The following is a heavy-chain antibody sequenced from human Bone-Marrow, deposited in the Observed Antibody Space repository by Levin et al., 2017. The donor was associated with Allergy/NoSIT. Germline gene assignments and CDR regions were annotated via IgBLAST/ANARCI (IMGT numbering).Heavy chain of an antibody. D-gene: IGHD1-14*01. CDR1: GFSISTTGVG. J-gene: IGHJ4*02. CDR2: IYWNDEK. CDR3: AHTEPRSGAHFDF. Sequence: ASGPTLVKPTQTLTLTCTFSGFSISTTGVGVGWIRQPPGKGLDWLALIYWNDEKRYSPPLKNRLTITKDTSKNQVVLTMTYLGPLDTATYYCAHTEPRSGAHFDFWGQGTLVTVSS. V-gene: IGHV2-5*01.